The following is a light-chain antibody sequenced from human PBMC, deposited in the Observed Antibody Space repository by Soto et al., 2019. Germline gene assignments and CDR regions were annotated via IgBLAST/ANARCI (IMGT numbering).Light chain of an antibody. Sequence: QSVLTQPASVSGSPGLTLTISCTGTSSDVGGYNYVSWYQQHPRKAPKLMIYEVSNRPSGVSNRFSGSRSGNTASLTISGLQAEDEADYYCSSYTSSRTRGYVFGAGTKVTVL. J-gene: IGLJ1*01. V-gene: IGLV2-14*01. CDR1: SSDVGGYNY. CDR2: EVS. CDR3: SSYTSSRTRGYV.